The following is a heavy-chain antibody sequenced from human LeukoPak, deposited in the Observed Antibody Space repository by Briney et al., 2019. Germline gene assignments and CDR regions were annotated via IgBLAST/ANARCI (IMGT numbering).Heavy chain of an antibody. J-gene: IGHJ5*02. CDR1: GFTFSSYA. D-gene: IGHD3-10*01. Sequence: GGSLRLSCAASGFTFSSYAMHWVRQAPGKGLEWVAVISYDGSNKYYADSVKGRFTISRDNSKNTLYLQMNSLRAEDTAVYYCARDADLVRGQYKWFDPWGQGTLVTVSS. CDR2: ISYDGSNK. CDR3: ARDADLVRGQYKWFDP. V-gene: IGHV3-30*04.